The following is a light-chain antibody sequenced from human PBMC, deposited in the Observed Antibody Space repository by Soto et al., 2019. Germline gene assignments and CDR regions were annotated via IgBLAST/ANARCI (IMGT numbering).Light chain of an antibody. CDR2: WAS. CDR1: QNILYGSNNRNS. CDR3: QQYFSPPPT. V-gene: IGKV4-1*01. Sequence: DIVMTQSPDSLAVSLGERATINCKSSQNILYGSNNRNSLAWFQQKPGQPPKLLIYWASTRESGVPDRFSGSGSGTDFTLPISSLQPEDVALYSCQQYFSPPPTFGQGTKLEI. J-gene: IGKJ2*01.